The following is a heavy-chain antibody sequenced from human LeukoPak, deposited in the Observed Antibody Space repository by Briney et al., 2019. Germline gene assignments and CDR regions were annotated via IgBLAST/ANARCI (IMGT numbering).Heavy chain of an antibody. J-gene: IGHJ4*02. D-gene: IGHD3-9*01. CDR1: GFTFSSYA. CDR2: ISGSGGST. Sequence: GGSLRLSCAASGFTFSSYAMSWVRQAPGKGLEWVSAISGSGGSTYYADSVKGRFTISRDNSENTLYLQMNSLRAEDTAVYYCAKPGAYYDILTGHFDYWGQGTLVTVSS. V-gene: IGHV3-23*01. CDR3: AKPGAYYDILTGHFDY.